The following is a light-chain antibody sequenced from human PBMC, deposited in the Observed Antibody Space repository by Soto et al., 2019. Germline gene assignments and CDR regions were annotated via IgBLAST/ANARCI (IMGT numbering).Light chain of an antibody. J-gene: IGLJ1*01. CDR1: SSNIGAGYD. V-gene: IGLV2-14*01. Sequence: QSVLTQPPSVSGAPGQTITISCTGSSSNIGAGYDVHWYQQHPGKAPKLIIYEVTDRPSGVSNRFSGSKSGNTASLTISGLQAEDEAEYYCSSYTNINTRACVFGTGTKVTVL. CDR2: EVT. CDR3: SSYTNINTRACV.